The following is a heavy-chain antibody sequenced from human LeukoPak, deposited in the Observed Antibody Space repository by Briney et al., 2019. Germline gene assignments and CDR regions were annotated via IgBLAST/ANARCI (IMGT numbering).Heavy chain of an antibody. V-gene: IGHV3-9*01. Sequence: PGGSLRLSCAASGFTFDDYAMHWVRQAPGKGLEWVSGISWNSGSIGYADSVKGRFTISRDNAKNSLYLQMNSLRAEDTALYYCAREAARGRYYFDYWGQGTLVTVSS. CDR3: AREAARGRYYFDY. J-gene: IGHJ4*02. CDR1: GFTFDDYA. D-gene: IGHD6-6*01. CDR2: ISWNSGSI.